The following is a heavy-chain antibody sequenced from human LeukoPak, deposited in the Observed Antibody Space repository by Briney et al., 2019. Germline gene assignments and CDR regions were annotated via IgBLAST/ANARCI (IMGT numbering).Heavy chain of an antibody. CDR1: GGSISSYY. V-gene: IGHV4-59*01. CDR2: IYYSGST. Sequence: PPETLSLTCTVSGGSISSYYWSWIRQPPGKGLEWIGYIYYSGSTNYNPSLKSRVTISVDTPKNQFSLKLRTVTAADTAVYYCARDPGIHCSGGSCYSYDYSMDVWGKGTTVTVSS. J-gene: IGHJ6*03. CDR3: ARDPGIHCSGGSCYSYDYSMDV. D-gene: IGHD2-15*01.